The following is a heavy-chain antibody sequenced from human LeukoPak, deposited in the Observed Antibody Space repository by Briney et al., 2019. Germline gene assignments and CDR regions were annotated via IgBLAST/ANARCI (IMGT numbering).Heavy chain of an antibody. CDR1: GGSISSYY. CDR2: IYYSGST. Sequence: SETLSLTCTVSGGSISSYYWSWIRQPPGKGLEWIGYIYYSGSTNYNPSLKSRVTISVDTSKNQFSLKLSSVTAADTAVYYCARLVMSTTVVTHYYFDYWGQGTLVTVSS. J-gene: IGHJ4*02. V-gene: IGHV4-59*08. D-gene: IGHD4-23*01. CDR3: ARLVMSTTVVTHYYFDY.